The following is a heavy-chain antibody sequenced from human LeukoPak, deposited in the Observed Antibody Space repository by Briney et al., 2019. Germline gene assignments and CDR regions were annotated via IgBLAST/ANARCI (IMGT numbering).Heavy chain of an antibody. CDR2: IIPIFGTA. CDR1: GGTFSSYA. V-gene: IGHV1-69*13. Sequence: ASVKVSCKASGGTFSSYAISWVRQAPGQGLEWMGGIIPIFGTANYAQKFQGRVTITADESTSTAYMELSSLRSEDTAVYYCARCARVQPKWFDPWGQGTLVTVSS. J-gene: IGHJ5*02. CDR3: ARCARVQPKWFDP. D-gene: IGHD1-1*01.